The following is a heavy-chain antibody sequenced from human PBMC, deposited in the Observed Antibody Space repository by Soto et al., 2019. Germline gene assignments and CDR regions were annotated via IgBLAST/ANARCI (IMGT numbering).Heavy chain of an antibody. D-gene: IGHD3-22*01. Sequence: QVQLQQWGAGLLKPSETLSLTCAVYGGSFSGYYWSWIRQPPGKGLEWIGEINHSGSTNYNPSLKSRVTISVDTSRNQFSLKLSSVTAADTAVYYCARGDSSGYYYYFDYWGQGTLVTVS. CDR1: GGSFSGYY. V-gene: IGHV4-34*01. CDR2: INHSGST. J-gene: IGHJ4*02. CDR3: ARGDSSGYYYYFDY.